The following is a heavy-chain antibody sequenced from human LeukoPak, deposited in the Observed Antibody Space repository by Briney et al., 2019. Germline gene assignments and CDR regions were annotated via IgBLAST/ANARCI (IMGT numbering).Heavy chain of an antibody. D-gene: IGHD2-8*01. CDR1: GFTFDDYG. CDR3: AREDCTNGVCPLDYYMDV. J-gene: IGHJ6*03. Sequence: GGSLRLSCAASGFTFDDYGMSWVRQAPGKGLEGVAGINWNGGSTGYADSVKGGFTISRDNAKNSLYLQMHSLRAEDTALYYCAREDCTNGVCPLDYYMDVWGKGTTVTVSS. CDR2: INWNGGST. V-gene: IGHV3-20*04.